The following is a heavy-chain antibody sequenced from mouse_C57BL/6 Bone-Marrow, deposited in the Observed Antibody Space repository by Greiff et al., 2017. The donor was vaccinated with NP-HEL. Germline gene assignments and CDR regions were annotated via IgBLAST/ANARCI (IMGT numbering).Heavy chain of an antibody. V-gene: IGHV5-6*02. D-gene: IGHD2-3*01. Sequence: EVKLVESGGDLVKPGGSLKLSCAASGFTFSSYGMSWVRQTPDKRLEWVATISSGGSYTYNPDSVKGRFTISRDNAKNTLYLQMSSLKSEDTAMYYCARHDGYYGWYFDVWGTGTTVTVSS. CDR1: GFTFSSYG. CDR3: ARHDGYYGWYFDV. J-gene: IGHJ1*03. CDR2: ISSGGSYT.